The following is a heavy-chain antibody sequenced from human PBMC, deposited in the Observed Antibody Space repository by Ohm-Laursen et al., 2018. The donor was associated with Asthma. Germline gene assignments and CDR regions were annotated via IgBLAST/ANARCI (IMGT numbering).Heavy chain of an antibody. D-gene: IGHD4-23*01. J-gene: IGHJ4*02. V-gene: IGHV3-30*03. Sequence: SLRLSCAASGFTFSSYGMHWVRQAPGKGLEWVAVISYDGGNKYYADSVKGRFTISRDNSKNTLYLQMNSLRAEDTAVYYCARDLNLYGGNSAGPFDYWGQGTLVTVSS. CDR2: ISYDGGNK. CDR3: ARDLNLYGGNSAGPFDY. CDR1: GFTFSSYG.